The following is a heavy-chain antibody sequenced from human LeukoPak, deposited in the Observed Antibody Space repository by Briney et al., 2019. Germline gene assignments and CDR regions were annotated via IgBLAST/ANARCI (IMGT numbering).Heavy chain of an antibody. CDR1: GYSFTNYW. J-gene: IGHJ4*02. Sequence: GESLKISCKGSGYSFTNYWIGWVRQMPGKGLEWMGILYPGDSDTRYSPSFQGQVTISADKSISTAYLQWSSLKASDTAIYYCARKSSGWPGDFNYWGQGTLVTVSS. CDR2: LYPGDSDT. D-gene: IGHD6-25*01. CDR3: ARKSSGWPGDFNY. V-gene: IGHV5-51*01.